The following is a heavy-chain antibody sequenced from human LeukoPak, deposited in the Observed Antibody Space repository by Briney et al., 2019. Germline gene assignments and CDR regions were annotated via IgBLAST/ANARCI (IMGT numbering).Heavy chain of an antibody. CDR3: ARGRDCGGDCGKFWSYLFDY. D-gene: IGHD2-21*02. CDR2: IYYSGST. CDR1: GGSISSSSYY. V-gene: IGHV4-39*07. J-gene: IGHJ4*02. Sequence: SETLSLTCTVSGGSISSSSYYWGWIRQPPGKGLEWIGSIYYSGSTYYNPSLKSRVTISVDTSKNQFSLKLSSVSAADTAVYYCARGRDCGGDCGKFWSYLFDYWGQGTLVTVSS.